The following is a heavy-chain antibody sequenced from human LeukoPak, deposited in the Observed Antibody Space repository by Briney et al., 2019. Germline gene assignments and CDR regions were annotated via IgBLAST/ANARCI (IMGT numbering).Heavy chain of an antibody. CDR3: AREYVEMATINY. D-gene: IGHD5-24*01. V-gene: IGHV1-2*02. J-gene: IGHJ4*02. CDR2: INPNSGGT. CDR1: GYTFTGYY. Sequence: ASVKVSCKASGYTFTGYYMHWVRQAPGQGLEWMGWINPNSGGTNYAQEFQGRVTMTRDTSISTAYMELSRLRSDDTAVYYCAREYVEMATINYWGQGTLVTVSS.